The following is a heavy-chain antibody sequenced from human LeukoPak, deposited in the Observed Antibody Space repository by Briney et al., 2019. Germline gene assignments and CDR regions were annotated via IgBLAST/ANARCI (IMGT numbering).Heavy chain of an antibody. CDR1: GFTFSSYA. CDR3: AREFFDREGGTTVLDY. CDR2: ISSGSSYI. J-gene: IGHJ4*02. Sequence: GGSLRLSCAASGFTFSSYAMSWVRQAPGRGLEWVSSISSGSSYIFYADSVKGRFTISRDNAKNSLYLQMNSLRAEDTAVYYCAREFFDREGGTTVLDYWGQGTLVTVSS. D-gene: IGHD1-26*01. V-gene: IGHV3-21*01.